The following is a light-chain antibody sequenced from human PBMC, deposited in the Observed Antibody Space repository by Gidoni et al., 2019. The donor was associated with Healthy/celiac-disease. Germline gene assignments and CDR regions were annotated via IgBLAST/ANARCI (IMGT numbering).Light chain of an antibody. V-gene: IGLV3-1*01. J-gene: IGLJ2*01. CDR3: QAWDSSTVV. Sequence: SYELTQPPSVSVSPGQTANITCSGDKLGHKYASWYQQKPGQSPVLVINQDSKWPSGIPERFSGSNSGNTATLTISGTQAMDEADYYCQAWDSSTVVFGGGTKLTVL. CDR1: KLGHKY. CDR2: QDS.